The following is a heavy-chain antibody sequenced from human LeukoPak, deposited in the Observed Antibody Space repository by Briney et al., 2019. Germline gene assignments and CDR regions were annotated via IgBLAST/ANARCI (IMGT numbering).Heavy chain of an antibody. V-gene: IGHV3-23*01. J-gene: IGHJ6*02. D-gene: IGHD2-21*02. CDR2: MSGIGGRT. CDR1: GFTFSSYA. CDR3: ATGPCGGDCSAYYYYGMDV. Sequence: GGSLRLSCAASGFTFSSYAMNWVRQAPGKGLEWVSGMSGIGGRTYYADSVEGRFTISRDNSKNTLFLQMNSLRAEDTAIYYCATGPCGGDCSAYYYYGMDVWGQGTTVTVSS.